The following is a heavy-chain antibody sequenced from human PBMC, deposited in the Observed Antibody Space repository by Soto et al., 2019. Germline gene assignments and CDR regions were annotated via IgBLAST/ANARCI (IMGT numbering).Heavy chain of an antibody. Sequence: QVQLQESGPGLVKPSETLSLTCTVSGGSVSSGGFYWSWIGQPPGKGLEWIGYIYYSVSTKYNPSLRSRVTISVDTSKNQFSLKLTSVAAADTAVYYCARSGSGSGWLGGQGTLVTVSS. CDR1: GGSVSSGGFY. V-gene: IGHV4-61*08. CDR3: ARSGSGSGWL. CDR2: IYYSVST. J-gene: IGHJ4*02. D-gene: IGHD6-19*01.